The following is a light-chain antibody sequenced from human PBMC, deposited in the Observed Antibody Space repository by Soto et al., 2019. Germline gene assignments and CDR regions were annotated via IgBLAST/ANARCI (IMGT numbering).Light chain of an antibody. Sequence: DIQMTQSPSTLSASVGDRVTITCRASQSINNWLAWYQQKPGKAPKLLIYKASNLDIEVPSRFRGSGSGTEFTLTISSLQPDDFATYYCQQYDTYWTFGQGTKVEIK. J-gene: IGKJ1*01. CDR3: QQYDTYWT. CDR1: QSINNW. CDR2: KAS. V-gene: IGKV1-5*03.